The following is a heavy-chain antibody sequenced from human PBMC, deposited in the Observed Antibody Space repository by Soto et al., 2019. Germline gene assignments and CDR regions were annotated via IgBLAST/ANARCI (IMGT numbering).Heavy chain of an antibody. J-gene: IGHJ4*02. CDR3: TKDVTGDIGADF. CDR2: IKTSGDTT. CDR1: GFAFSNCA. V-gene: IGHV3-23*05. Sequence: EVQLLESGGDLVQPGGSLRLSCAASGFAFSNCAMSWVRQAPGKGLEWVSTIKTSGDTTFYADPVKGRFTTSRDDSKNTLYLQMNSLRAEDTATYYCTKDVTGDIGADFWGQGTRSPSPQ. D-gene: IGHD2-21*02.